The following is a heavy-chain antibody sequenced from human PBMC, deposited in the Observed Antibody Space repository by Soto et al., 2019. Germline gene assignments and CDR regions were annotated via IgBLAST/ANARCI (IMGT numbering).Heavy chain of an antibody. J-gene: IGHJ6*02. D-gene: IGHD3-10*01. V-gene: IGHV4-59*01. CDR3: ARRGGRYNYYYGMDV. Sequence: SETRSLTCTVSGGSISSYYWSWIRQPPGKGLEWIGYMYYSGSTNYNPSLKSRVTISVPTSKIQFSLKLSSVTAADTALYYCARRGGRYNYYYGMDVWGQGTTVTVSS. CDR2: MYYSGST. CDR1: GGSISSYY.